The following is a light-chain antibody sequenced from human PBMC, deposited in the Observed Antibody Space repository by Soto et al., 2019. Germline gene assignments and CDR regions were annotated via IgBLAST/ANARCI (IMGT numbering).Light chain of an antibody. CDR3: QQYHTSPLT. Sequence: EIVLTQSPGILSLSPGERATLSCRASQRVINNQLAWYRQKPGQAPRLLIWGVFNRATGIPDRFSGSGSGTDFTLTISRLEPEDFALYYCQQYHTSPLTFGQGTKVDIK. CDR2: GVF. V-gene: IGKV3-20*01. CDR1: QRVINNQ. J-gene: IGKJ1*01.